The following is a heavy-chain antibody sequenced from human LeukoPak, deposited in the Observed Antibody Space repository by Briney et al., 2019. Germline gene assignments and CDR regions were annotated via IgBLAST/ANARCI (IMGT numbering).Heavy chain of an antibody. CDR1: GFTFTSYT. J-gene: IGHJ4*02. CDR2: ISSSSSYI. V-gene: IGHV3-21*01. CDR3: AKGAVTTEGVYYFDY. D-gene: IGHD4-17*01. Sequence: PGGSLRLSCAASGFTFTSYTMNWVRQAPGKGLEWVSSISSSSSYIYYADSVKGRFTISRDNAKNSLYLQMNSLRAEDTAVYYCAKGAVTTEGVYYFDYWGQGTLVTVSS.